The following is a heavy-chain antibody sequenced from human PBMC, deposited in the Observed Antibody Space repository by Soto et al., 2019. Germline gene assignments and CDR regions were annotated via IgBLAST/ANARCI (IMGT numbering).Heavy chain of an antibody. CDR2: SSWNSDST. Sequence: EVHLVESGGGLVQPGRSLRLSCAASGFTFDDYAMHWVRQAPGKGLEWVSGSSWNSDSTGYADSVKGRFTISRDNAKNSLFLQMNSLRAEYTALYFCAKGTYIIVGGTHIYFWGRGTLVSVSS. V-gene: IGHV3-9*01. D-gene: IGHD1-26*01. CDR3: AKGTYIIVGGTHIYF. J-gene: IGHJ4*02. CDR1: GFTFDDYA.